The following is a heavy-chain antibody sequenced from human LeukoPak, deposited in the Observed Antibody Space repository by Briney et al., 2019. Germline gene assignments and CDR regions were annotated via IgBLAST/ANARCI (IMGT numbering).Heavy chain of an antibody. J-gene: IGHJ6*03. Sequence: PSETLSLTCAVYGGSFGGYYWSWIRQPPGKGLEWIGEIKHSGSTNYNPSLKSRVTISVDTSKNQFSLKLSSVTAADTAVYYCARGGPYDFWTGFYLPSQAGYYMDVWGKGTTVTVSS. CDR1: GGSFGGYY. CDR3: ARGGPYDFWTGFYLPSQAGYYMDV. D-gene: IGHD3-3*01. CDR2: IKHSGST. V-gene: IGHV4-34*01.